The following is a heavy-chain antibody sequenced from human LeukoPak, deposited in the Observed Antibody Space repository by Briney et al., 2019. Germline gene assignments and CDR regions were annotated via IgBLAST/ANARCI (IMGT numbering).Heavy chain of an antibody. CDR2: ISSNSSTI. CDR1: GFTFSSYS. D-gene: IGHD1-1*01. J-gene: IGHJ4*02. V-gene: IGHV3-48*01. CDR3: AKDLTTGTLSFDY. Sequence: GGSLRLSCAASGFTFSSYSMNWVRQAPGKGLEWVSYISSNSSTIYYADSVKGRFTISRDNSKSTLYLQMNSLRAEDTAVYYCAKDLTTGTLSFDYWGQGTLVTVSS.